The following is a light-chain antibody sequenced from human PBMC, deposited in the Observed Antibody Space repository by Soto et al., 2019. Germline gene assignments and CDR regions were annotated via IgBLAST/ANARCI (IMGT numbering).Light chain of an antibody. Sequence: SSELTQPPSVSVAPGKTARITCGGNNIGSKSVHWYQQKPGQAPVLVIYYDSDRPSGIPERFSGSNSGNTATLTATLTISRFEAGYEAEYYCQVWDSSSDHVVFGGGTKLTVL. CDR2: YDS. CDR1: NIGSKS. J-gene: IGLJ2*01. CDR3: QVWDSSSDHVV. V-gene: IGLV3-21*04.